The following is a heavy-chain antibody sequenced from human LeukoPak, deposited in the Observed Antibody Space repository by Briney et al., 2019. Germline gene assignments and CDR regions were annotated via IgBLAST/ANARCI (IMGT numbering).Heavy chain of an antibody. CDR2: ITLDGIST. CDR1: GFPFRSYA. D-gene: IGHD6-19*01. Sequence: GGSLRLSCAASGFPFRSYAMHWVRQAPGKGLEYVSAITLDGISTYYANSVKGRFTISRDNSKNTLYLQMGSLRAEDMAVYYCARVAVPGTYDYWGQGTLVTVSS. V-gene: IGHV3-64*01. CDR3: ARVAVPGTYDY. J-gene: IGHJ4*02.